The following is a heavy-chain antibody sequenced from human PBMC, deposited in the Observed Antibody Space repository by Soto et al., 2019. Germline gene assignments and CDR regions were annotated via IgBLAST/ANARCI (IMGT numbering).Heavy chain of an antibody. CDR1: GGSFSGYY. J-gene: IGHJ6*02. CDR2: INHSGST. V-gene: IGHV4-34*01. D-gene: IGHD3-10*01. Sequence: PSETLSLTCAVHGGSFSGYYWSWIRQPPGKGLEWIGEINHSGSTNYNPSLKSRVTISVDTSKNQFSLKLSSLTAADTAVYYCARARVRGVIRVYYYYGMDVWGQGTPVTVSS. CDR3: ARARVRGVIRVYYYYGMDV.